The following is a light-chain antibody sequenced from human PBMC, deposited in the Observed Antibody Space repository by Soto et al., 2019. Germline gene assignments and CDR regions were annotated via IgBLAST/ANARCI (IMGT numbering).Light chain of an antibody. CDR3: QQRSNWPPLT. Sequence: IVLTQSPATLSLSPGERATLSCRASQSVSSYLAWYQQKPGQAPRLLIYDASNRATGIPDRFSGSGSGTNFTLTISSLEPEDFAVYYCQQRSNWPPLTFGGGTKVEIK. CDR2: DAS. V-gene: IGKV3-11*01. J-gene: IGKJ4*01. CDR1: QSVSSY.